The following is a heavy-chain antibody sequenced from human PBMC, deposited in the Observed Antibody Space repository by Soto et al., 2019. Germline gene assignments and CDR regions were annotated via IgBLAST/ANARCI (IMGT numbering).Heavy chain of an antibody. Sequence: SETLSLTCTVSGGSISSSSYYWGWIRQPPGKGLEWIGSIYYSGSTYYNPSLKSRVTISVDTSKNQFSLKLSSVTAADTAVYYCARHARGYCSGGSCYPQQKTNWFDPWGQGTLVTVSS. J-gene: IGHJ5*02. V-gene: IGHV4-39*01. CDR1: GGSISSSSYY. D-gene: IGHD2-15*01. CDR3: ARHARGYCSGGSCYPQQKTNWFDP. CDR2: IYYSGST.